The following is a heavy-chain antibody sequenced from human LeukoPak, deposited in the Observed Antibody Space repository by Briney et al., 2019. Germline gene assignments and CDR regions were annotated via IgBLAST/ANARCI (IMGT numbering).Heavy chain of an antibody. V-gene: IGHV3-64*01. CDR2: FSYNGNGI. CDR1: GFTFSDYA. CDR3: ASDRCGCGSGWHLYWYFDL. J-gene: IGHJ2*01. D-gene: IGHD6-19*01. Sequence: TGGSLRLSCAASGFTFSDYAMHWVRQAPGKELQYDAAFSYNGNGIHYASSVKGRFTISRDNSQNTLYLQMDSLRPDDMGVYFCASDRCGCGSGWHLYWYFDLWGRGTLVTVAS.